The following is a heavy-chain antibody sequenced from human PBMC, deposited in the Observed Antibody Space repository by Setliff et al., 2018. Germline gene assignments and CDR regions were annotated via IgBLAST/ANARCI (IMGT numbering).Heavy chain of an antibody. J-gene: IGHJ6*03. V-gene: IGHV1-69*05. D-gene: IGHD2-2*01. Sequence: GASVKVSCKASGGAFSNYGITWVRQAPGQGLEWMGGIIPIFGTTTYAQKFLGRVTITTDESSSTGYMEXSXXRSXDTAVYFCAREVVVVKSAINYYYYMDVWGKGTTVTVSS. CDR2: IIPIFGTT. CDR1: GGAFSNYG. CDR3: AREVVVVKSAINYYYYMDV.